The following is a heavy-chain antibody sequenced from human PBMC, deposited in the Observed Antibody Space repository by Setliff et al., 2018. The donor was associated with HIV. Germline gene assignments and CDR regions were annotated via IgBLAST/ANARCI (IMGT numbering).Heavy chain of an antibody. CDR2: INAGNGKT. J-gene: IGHJ4*02. Sequence: ASVKVSCKASGSTFSRYGLHWVRQAPGQRLEWMGWINAGNGKTKYSQKFQSRVTITRDTSARKAYMELSSLGSEDTAVYYCASSTVTVFGVVPYYFDYWGQGTLVTVSS. CDR1: GSTFSRYG. V-gene: IGHV1-3*01. CDR3: ASSTVTVFGVVPYYFDY. D-gene: IGHD3-3*01.